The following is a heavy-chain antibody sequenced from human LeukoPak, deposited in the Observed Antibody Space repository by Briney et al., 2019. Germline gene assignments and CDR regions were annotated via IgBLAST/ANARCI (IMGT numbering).Heavy chain of an antibody. V-gene: IGHV1-69*13. D-gene: IGHD5-18*01. CDR3: ARVVDTAMQSYFDY. Sequence: SVKVSCKASGGTFSSYAISWVRQAPGQGHEWMGGIIPIFGTANYAQKFQGRVTITADESTSTAYMELSSLRSEDTAVYYCARVVDTAMQSYFDYWGQGTLVTVSS. CDR1: GGTFSSYA. J-gene: IGHJ4*02. CDR2: IIPIFGTA.